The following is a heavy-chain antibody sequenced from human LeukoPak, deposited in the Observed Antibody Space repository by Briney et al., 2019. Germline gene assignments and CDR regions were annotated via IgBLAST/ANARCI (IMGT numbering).Heavy chain of an antibody. V-gene: IGHV4-39*01. CDR3: ARRGYSYGSGFDY. CDR2: IYYSGST. CDR1: GGSISSSSYY. J-gene: IGHJ4*02. D-gene: IGHD5-18*01. Sequence: SETLSLTCTVSGGSISSSSYYWGWIRQPPGKGLEWIGSIYYSGSTYYNPSLKSQVTISVDTSKNQFSLKLSSVTAADTAVYYCARRGYSYGSGFDYWGQGTLVTVSS.